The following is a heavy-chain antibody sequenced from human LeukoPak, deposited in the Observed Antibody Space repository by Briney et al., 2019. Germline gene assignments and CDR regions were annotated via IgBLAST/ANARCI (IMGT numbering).Heavy chain of an antibody. J-gene: IGHJ3*01. CDR1: GFTFSSYG. CDR2: IRSDESKE. CDR3: AKEAGLFDV. Sequence: GGSLRLSCAASGFTFSSYGMHWVRQAPGKGLEWVAYIRSDESKEYHADSVKGRFIISRDNSKKILYLQMNSLRAEDTAMYYCAKEAGLFDVWGQGTMVTVSS. V-gene: IGHV3-30*02.